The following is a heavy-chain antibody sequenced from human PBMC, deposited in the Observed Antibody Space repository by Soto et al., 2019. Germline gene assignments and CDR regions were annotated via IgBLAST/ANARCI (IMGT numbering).Heavy chain of an antibody. Sequence: SQTLSLTCAISGDSVSSNSAAWNWIRQSPSRGLEWRGRTYYRYKLYNGYAVSVESRITINPDTSKNQFSLQLNSLTPEDTAVYYCARSINQEWLVKQWGQGTLVTVSS. CDR1: GDSVSSNSAA. V-gene: IGHV6-1*01. J-gene: IGHJ4*02. CDR2: TYYRYKLYN. CDR3: ARSINQEWLVKQ. D-gene: IGHD6-19*01.